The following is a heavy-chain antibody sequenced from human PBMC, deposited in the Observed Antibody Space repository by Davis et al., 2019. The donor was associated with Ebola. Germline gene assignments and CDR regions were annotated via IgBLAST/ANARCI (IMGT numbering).Heavy chain of an antibody. CDR3: AKSGYCTDKCDAFDW. D-gene: IGHD2-8*02. Sequence: GESLKISCVASGFTLSGYSMNWVRQAPGKGLEWVSTINSRGDDTYYADSVKGRFTVSRDNSKNTVYLQMDSLGAEDTAIYYCAKSGYCTDKCDAFDWWGQGTLVTVSS. CDR2: INSRGDDT. J-gene: IGHJ4*02. CDR1: GFTLSGYS. V-gene: IGHV3-23*01.